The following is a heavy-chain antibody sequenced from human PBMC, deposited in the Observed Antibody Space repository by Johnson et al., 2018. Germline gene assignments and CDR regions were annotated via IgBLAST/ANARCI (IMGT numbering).Heavy chain of an antibody. Sequence: VQLLESGGGVVQPGRSLRLSCAASGFTFSSYGMHWVRQAPGKGLEWVAVISYDGSTKYYADSVKGRFTISRDNSKNTLYLQMNSLRAEDTAVYYCARTYYYDSRGAFDIWGQGTMVTVSS. J-gene: IGHJ3*02. CDR1: GFTFSSYG. CDR2: ISYDGSTK. CDR3: ARTYYYDSRGAFDI. V-gene: IGHV3-30*03. D-gene: IGHD3-22*01.